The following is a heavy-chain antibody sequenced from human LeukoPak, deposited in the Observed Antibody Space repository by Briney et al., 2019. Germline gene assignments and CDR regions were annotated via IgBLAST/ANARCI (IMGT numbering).Heavy chain of an antibody. Sequence: GASVKVSCKASGYTFTSYYMHWVRQAPGQGLEWMGIINPSGGSTSYAQKFQGRVTMTRDTSTSTVYMELSSLRSEDTAVYYCARDLLSPLENYDYGDYEGRYFQHWGQGTLVTVSS. J-gene: IGHJ1*01. CDR1: GYTFTSYY. V-gene: IGHV1-46*01. CDR2: INPSGGST. D-gene: IGHD4-17*01. CDR3: ARDLLSPLENYDYGDYEGRYFQH.